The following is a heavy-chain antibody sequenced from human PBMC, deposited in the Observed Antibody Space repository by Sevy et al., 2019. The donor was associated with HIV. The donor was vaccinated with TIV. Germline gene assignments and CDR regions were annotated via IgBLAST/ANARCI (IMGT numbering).Heavy chain of an antibody. Sequence: ASVKVSCKASGYTFTSYGISWVRQAPGQGVEWMGWISAYNGNTNYAQKLQGRVTMTTDTSTSTAYMELRSLRSDDTAMYYCARMRRSGAAAGFGSMDVWGQGTTVTVSS. CDR3: ARMRRSGAAAGFGSMDV. D-gene: IGHD6-13*01. CDR2: ISAYNGNT. J-gene: IGHJ6*02. V-gene: IGHV1-18*01. CDR1: GYTFTSYG.